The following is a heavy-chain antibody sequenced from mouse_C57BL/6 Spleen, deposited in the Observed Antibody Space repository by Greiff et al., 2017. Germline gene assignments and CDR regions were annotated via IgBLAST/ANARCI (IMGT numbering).Heavy chain of an antibody. D-gene: IGHD1-1*01. J-gene: IGHJ3*01. Sequence: VQLQQSGPELVKPGASVKISCKASGYTFTDYYMNWVKQSHGKSLEWIGAINPNNGGTSYNQKFKGKATLTVDKSSSTAYMELRSLTSEDSAVYYCARSRGSSPAWFAYWGQGTLVTVSA. CDR2: INPNNGGT. CDR3: ARSRGSSPAWFAY. V-gene: IGHV1-26*01. CDR1: GYTFTDYY.